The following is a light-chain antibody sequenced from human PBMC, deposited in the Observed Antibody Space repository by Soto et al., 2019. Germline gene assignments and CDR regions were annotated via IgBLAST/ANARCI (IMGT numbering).Light chain of an antibody. CDR3: SLYISSITRSVV. J-gene: IGLJ2*01. CDR1: SSDVGGYNY. Sequence: QSALSQPASVSGSPGQSITISCTGTSSDVGGYNYDSWYQQHPGKAPKLMIYGVTNRPSGVSNCFSGSKSGNTASLTISGLQAEDEGAYYCSLYISSITRSVVFGRGPKVTVL. CDR2: GVT. V-gene: IGLV2-14*01.